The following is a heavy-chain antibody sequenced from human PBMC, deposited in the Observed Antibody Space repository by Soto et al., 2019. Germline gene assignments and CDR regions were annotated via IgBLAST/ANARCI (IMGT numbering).Heavy chain of an antibody. D-gene: IGHD1-26*01. Sequence: PGGSLRLSCAASVFTVSSYAMSWVRQARGKGLEWVSAISGSGGSTYYADSVKGRFTISRDNSKNTLYLQMNSLRAEDTAVYYCAKDRGSYPIAPSFDYWGQGTLVTVSS. CDR2: ISGSGGST. V-gene: IGHV3-23*01. CDR1: VFTVSSYA. J-gene: IGHJ4*02. CDR3: AKDRGSYPIAPSFDY.